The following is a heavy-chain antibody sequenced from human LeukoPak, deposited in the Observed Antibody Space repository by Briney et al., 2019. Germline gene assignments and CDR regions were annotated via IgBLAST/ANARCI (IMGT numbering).Heavy chain of an antibody. CDR1: GFTFSSDW. J-gene: IGHJ4*02. CDR3: AREDQQFDY. D-gene: IGHD6-13*01. Sequence: GGSLRLSCAASGFTFSSDWMSWVRQAPGKGLEWVADIKQDGSEKYYVDSVKGRFTISRDNAKKSLYLQMNSLRAEDTAVYYCAREDQQFDYWGQGTLVTVSS. CDR2: IKQDGSEK. V-gene: IGHV3-7*01.